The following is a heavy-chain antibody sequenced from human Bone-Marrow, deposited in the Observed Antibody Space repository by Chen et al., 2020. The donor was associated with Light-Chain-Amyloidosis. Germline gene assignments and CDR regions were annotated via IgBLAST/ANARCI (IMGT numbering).Heavy chain of an antibody. J-gene: IGHJ3*02. Sequence: EAQLLQSGGGLVQPGGSLRLSCAASGFTFSSYAMSWVRQAPGKGLEWVTNIKEDGSEKYYVDSVKGRFTISRDNAKNSVYLQMNSLKDEDTALYYCASYNGGAALNIWGQGTMVTVSS. V-gene: IGHV3-7*01. CDR2: IKEDGSEK. CDR3: ASYNGGAALNI. D-gene: IGHD3-16*01. CDR1: GFTFSSYA.